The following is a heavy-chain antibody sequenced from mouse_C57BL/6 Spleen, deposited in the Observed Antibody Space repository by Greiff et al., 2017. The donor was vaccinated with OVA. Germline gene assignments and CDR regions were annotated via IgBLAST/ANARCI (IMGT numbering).Heavy chain of an antibody. J-gene: IGHJ4*01. Sequence: QVQLQQPGTELVKPGASVKLSCKASGYTFTSYWMHWVKQRPGQGLEWIGNINPSNGGTNYNEKFKSKATLTVDKSSSTAYMQLSSLTSEDSAVYDCARGYYYGSPYYYAMDYWGQGTSVTVSS. CDR2: INPSNGGT. V-gene: IGHV1-53*01. CDR3: ARGYYYGSPYYYAMDY. CDR1: GYTFTSYW. D-gene: IGHD1-1*01.